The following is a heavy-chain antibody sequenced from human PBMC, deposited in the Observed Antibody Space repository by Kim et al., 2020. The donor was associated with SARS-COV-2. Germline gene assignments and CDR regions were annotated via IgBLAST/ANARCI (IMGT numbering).Heavy chain of an antibody. J-gene: IGHJ5*02. Sequence: SENLSLTCTVSGGSISSYYWSWIRQPPGKGLEWIGYIFYSVSTNYNPSLKSRVTISVDTSKNQSSQKLSSVTAADTAVYYCARDKGGGSNNWFDPWGQGTLVTVPS. CDR2: IFYSVST. D-gene: IGHD2-15*01. V-gene: IGHV4-59*13. CDR3: ARDKGGGSNNWFDP. CDR1: GGSISSYY.